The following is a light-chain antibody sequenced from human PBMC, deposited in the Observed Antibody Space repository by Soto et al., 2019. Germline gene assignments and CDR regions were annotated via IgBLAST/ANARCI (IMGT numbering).Light chain of an antibody. V-gene: IGKV1-5*03. CDR3: QQYDNYSWM. CDR2: KAS. Sequence: DIQMTQSPSTLSTSVGDRVTITCRASQSIDNGLAWYQHKPGKAPNLLIYKASTLESGVPSSFSGIGSGTEFTLTTSSLEPDDFAAYYCQQYDNYSWMFGQGSKVEI. J-gene: IGKJ1*01. CDR1: QSIDNG.